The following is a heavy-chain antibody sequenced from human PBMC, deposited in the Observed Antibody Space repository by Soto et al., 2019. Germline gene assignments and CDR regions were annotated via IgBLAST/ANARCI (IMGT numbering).Heavy chain of an antibody. CDR1: GGSIGSYY. J-gene: IGHJ6*02. CDR3: AREYIVVVPAASDYYYYGMDV. CDR2: VHYSGSI. Sequence: SVTLCLTWTVAGGSIGSYYWTWIRQHPGKGLEWIGHVHYSGSIHYNPSLQSRVTMSVDTSKNQVSLELSSATVADTAVYYCAREYIVVVPAASDYYYYGMDVWGQGTTVTVSS. D-gene: IGHD2-2*01. V-gene: IGHV4-31*02.